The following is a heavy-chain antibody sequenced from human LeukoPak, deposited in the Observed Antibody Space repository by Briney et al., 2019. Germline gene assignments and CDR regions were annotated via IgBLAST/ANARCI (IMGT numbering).Heavy chain of an antibody. J-gene: IGHJ4*02. Sequence: SETLSLTCTVSGGSISSTSYCWGWIRQPPGQGREWIGSINYRGNTYYNPSFNSRFTMSVNTSKNLFSLKLSPVTSAAPFFYFCAQRAYNYGMYYFDYWGQGTVVSVST. V-gene: IGHV4-39*01. D-gene: IGHD5-18*01. CDR2: INYRGNT. CDR1: GGSISSTSYC. CDR3: AQRAYNYGMYYFDY.